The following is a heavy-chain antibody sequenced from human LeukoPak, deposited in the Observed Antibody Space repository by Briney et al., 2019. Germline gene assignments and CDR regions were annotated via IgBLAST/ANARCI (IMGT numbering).Heavy chain of an antibody. Sequence: PSETLSLNCTAPGGIISSYYWSWIRQPTGKGLEWIGYIYYSGSTNYNPSLKSRVTISVDTSKNQFSLKLSSVTAADTAVYYCARYGLYNWFDPWGQGTLVTVSS. CDR1: GGIISSYY. V-gene: IGHV4-59*01. CDR2: IYYSGST. CDR3: ARYGLYNWFDP. D-gene: IGHD4-17*01. J-gene: IGHJ5*02.